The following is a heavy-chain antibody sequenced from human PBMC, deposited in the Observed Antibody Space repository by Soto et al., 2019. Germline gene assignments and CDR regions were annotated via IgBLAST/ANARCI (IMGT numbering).Heavy chain of an antibody. J-gene: IGHJ4*02. Sequence: PGGSLRLSCVASGFTFSNDSMNWVRQAPGKGLDWFAHIIIIGATRYYADSVKGRFTISRDNAKTSLYLQMDSLRNEDTAVYYCARFFGSGFDYWGQGTLVTVSS. D-gene: IGHD6-19*01. CDR1: GFTFSNDS. CDR2: IIIIGATR. CDR3: ARFFGSGFDY. V-gene: IGHV3-48*02.